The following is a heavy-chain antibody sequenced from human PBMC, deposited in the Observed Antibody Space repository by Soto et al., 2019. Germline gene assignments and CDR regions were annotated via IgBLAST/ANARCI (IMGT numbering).Heavy chain of an antibody. CDR2: ISSSSSVI. CDR1: GFTFSSYS. CDR3: ARDRYCGGDCYSYYFDY. Sequence: GGSLRLSCAASGFTFSSYSMNWVRQAPGKGLEWVSYISSSSSVIYYADSVKGRFTISRDNAKNSLYLQMHSLRDEDTAVYYCARDRYCGGDCYSYYFDYWGQGTLVTVSS. V-gene: IGHV3-48*02. D-gene: IGHD2-21*02. J-gene: IGHJ4*02.